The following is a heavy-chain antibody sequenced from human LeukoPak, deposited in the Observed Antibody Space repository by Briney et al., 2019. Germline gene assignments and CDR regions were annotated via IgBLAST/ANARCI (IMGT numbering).Heavy chain of an antibody. Sequence: GVSLRLSSAASGFTFSSYAMSWVRQAPGKGLEWVSAISSSGGSTYYADSVKGRFTISRNNSKNTLYLQMNSLSAEDTAVYYCAKHNYDRWAFDIWGQGTMVTVSS. D-gene: IGHD3-16*01. V-gene: IGHV3-23*01. J-gene: IGHJ3*02. CDR1: GFTFSSYA. CDR3: AKHNYDRWAFDI. CDR2: ISSSGGST.